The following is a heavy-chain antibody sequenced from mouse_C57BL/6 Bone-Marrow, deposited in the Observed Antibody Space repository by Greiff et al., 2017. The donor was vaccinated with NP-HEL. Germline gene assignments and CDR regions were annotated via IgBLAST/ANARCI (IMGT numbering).Heavy chain of an antibody. CDR3: ARQSGGGVDY. CDR2: ISGGGGNT. V-gene: IGHV5-9*01. CDR1: GFTFSSYT. J-gene: IGHJ2*01. Sequence: EVMLVESGGGLVKPGGSLKLSCAASGFTFSSYTMSWVRQTPEKRLEWVATISGGGGNTYYPDSVKGRFTISRDNAKNTLYLQMSSLRSEDTALYYCARQSGGGVDYWGQGTTLTVSS.